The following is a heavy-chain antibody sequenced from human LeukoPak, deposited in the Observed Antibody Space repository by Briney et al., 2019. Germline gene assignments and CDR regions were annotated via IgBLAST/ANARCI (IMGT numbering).Heavy chain of an antibody. Sequence: PGGSLRLSCAASGFAFSTYWIHWVRQAPGKGLVWVSRIDSDGLSTIYADSVKGRFTISRGNAKNTLYLQMNSLRAEDTAVYYCARGGGDHAFDIWGQGTMVTVSS. CDR3: ARGGGDHAFDI. J-gene: IGHJ3*02. V-gene: IGHV3-74*01. CDR2: IDSDGLST. D-gene: IGHD2-21*02. CDR1: GFAFSTYW.